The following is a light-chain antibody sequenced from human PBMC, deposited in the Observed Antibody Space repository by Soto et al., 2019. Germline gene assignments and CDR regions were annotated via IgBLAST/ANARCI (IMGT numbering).Light chain of an antibody. Sequence: EILLTQSPSTLSLSPGEGVTLSCRASQSVTVNSLAWYQQKPGQAPRLLIYGISSRATGVPDRFSGSGSGTDFTLTISRLEPEDFAVYYCQQYTDWPLTFGQGTKVDIK. CDR3: QQYTDWPLT. CDR2: GIS. J-gene: IGKJ1*01. V-gene: IGKV3-20*01. CDR1: QSVTVNS.